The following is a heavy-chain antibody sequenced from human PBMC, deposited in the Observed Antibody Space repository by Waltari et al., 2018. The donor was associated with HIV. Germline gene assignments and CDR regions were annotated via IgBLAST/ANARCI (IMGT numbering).Heavy chain of an antibody. D-gene: IGHD1-26*01. V-gene: IGHV3-74*01. CDR2: INTDGSGT. CDR3: ARGVGSAYYFDH. Sequence: EVQLVESGGGLVQPGGSLRLSCTASGFTFSSYWRHWVRQAAGKGLVWVSVINTDGSGTNYADSVKGRFTSSRDNAKNTLYLQMNSLRAEDTAVYYCARGVGSAYYFDHWGQGTLVTVSS. CDR1: GFTFSSYW. J-gene: IGHJ4*02.